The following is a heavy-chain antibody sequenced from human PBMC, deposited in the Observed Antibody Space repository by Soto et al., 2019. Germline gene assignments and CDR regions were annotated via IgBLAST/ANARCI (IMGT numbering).Heavy chain of an antibody. CDR3: AKNNFGVVTRGPFDY. J-gene: IGHJ4*02. CDR2: SRCSGGSA. V-gene: IGHV3-23*01. CDR1: ACTLISYA. D-gene: IGHD3-3*01. Sequence: SLRPTCAPSACTLISYAMSWVRHAPGKGVEWVSASRCSGGSAYYADSVKGRFTISRDNSKNTLYLQMNSLRAEDTAVYYCAKNNFGVVTRGPFDYWGQGTLVTVSS.